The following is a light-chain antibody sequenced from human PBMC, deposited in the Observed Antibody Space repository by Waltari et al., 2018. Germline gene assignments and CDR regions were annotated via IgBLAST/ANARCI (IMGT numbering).Light chain of an antibody. V-gene: IGLV1-44*01. Sequence: QSVLTQPPSASGTPGQRVTISCSGSASNIGSNIVNWYQQLPGKAPTLLIYRSDQRPSGVPDLFSGSKSGTSASLAISGLQSADEADYYCAAWDDSLNGHWVFGGGTKVAVL. CDR3: AAWDDSLNGHWV. J-gene: IGLJ3*02. CDR1: ASNIGSNI. CDR2: RSD.